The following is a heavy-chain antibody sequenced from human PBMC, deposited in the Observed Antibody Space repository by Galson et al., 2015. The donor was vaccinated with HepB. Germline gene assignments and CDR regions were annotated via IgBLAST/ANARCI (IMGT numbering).Heavy chain of an antibody. Sequence: ETLSLTCAVYGGSFSGYYWSWIRQPPGKGLEWIGEINHSGSTNYNPSLKSRVTISVDTSKNQFSLKLSSVTAADTAVYYCARARLRGVVEGLGYWGQGTLVTVSS. D-gene: IGHD2-15*01. CDR3: ARARLRGVVEGLGY. J-gene: IGHJ4*02. CDR2: INHSGST. CDR1: GGSFSGYY. V-gene: IGHV4-34*01.